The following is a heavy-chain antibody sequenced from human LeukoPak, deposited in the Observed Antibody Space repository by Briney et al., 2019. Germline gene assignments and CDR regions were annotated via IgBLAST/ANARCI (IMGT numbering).Heavy chain of an antibody. Sequence: GGSLRLSCAASGLTFSYYYMTWVRQAPGRGVVCVSGISAGCRSTSYSDSVQGRFTISNDNSRNTLYLQMNSLGAEDTAVYYCAKDAAGPEYCDQGTLVTVSS. CDR1: GLTFSYYY. V-gene: IGHV3-23*01. J-gene: IGHJ4*02. CDR2: ISAGCRST. CDR3: AKDAAGPEY. D-gene: IGHD6-13*01.